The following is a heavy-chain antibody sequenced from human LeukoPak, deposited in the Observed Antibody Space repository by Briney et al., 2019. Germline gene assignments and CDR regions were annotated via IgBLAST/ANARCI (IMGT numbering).Heavy chain of an antibody. CDR3: ARAPRLEQNDDY. D-gene: IGHD1-1*01. Sequence: ASVKVSCKASGGTFSSYAISWVRQAPGQGLEWMGWISAYNGNTNYAQKLQGRVTMTTDTSTSTAYMELRSLRSDDTAVYYCARAPRLEQNDDYWGQGTLVTVSS. CDR1: GGTFSSYA. CDR2: ISAYNGNT. J-gene: IGHJ4*02. V-gene: IGHV1-18*01.